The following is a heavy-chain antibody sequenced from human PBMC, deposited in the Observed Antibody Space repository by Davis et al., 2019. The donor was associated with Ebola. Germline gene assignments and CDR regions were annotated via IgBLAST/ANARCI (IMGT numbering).Heavy chain of an antibody. D-gene: IGHD6-13*01. Sequence: PGGSLRLSCAASGFTFRSYWMSWVRQAPGKGLEWVAKIKEDGSEKLEVDSVKGRVTISRDNSKNTLYLQMNSLGAEDTAVYYCAKDNSSWLIEFWGQGTLVTVSS. V-gene: IGHV3-7*01. CDR2: IKEDGSEK. J-gene: IGHJ4*02. CDR1: GFTFRSYW. CDR3: AKDNSSWLIEF.